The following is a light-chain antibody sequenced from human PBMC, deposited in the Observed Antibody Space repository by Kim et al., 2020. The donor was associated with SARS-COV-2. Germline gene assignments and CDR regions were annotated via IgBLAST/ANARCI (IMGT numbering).Light chain of an antibody. CDR2: GKN. CDR1: SLRTYY. Sequence: SSELTQDPAVSVALGQTVRITCQGDSLRTYYASWYQQKPGQAPVLVIYGKNDRPSGIPDRFSGSSSGNTASLTITGAQAEDEADYYCNSRDSSEYHVVFGGGTQLTVL. CDR3: NSRDSSEYHVV. J-gene: IGLJ2*01. V-gene: IGLV3-19*01.